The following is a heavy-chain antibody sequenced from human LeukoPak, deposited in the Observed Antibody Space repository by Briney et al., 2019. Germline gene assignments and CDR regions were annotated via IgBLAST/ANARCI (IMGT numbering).Heavy chain of an antibody. J-gene: IGHJ4*02. CDR2: IYYSGST. V-gene: IGHV4-59*12. D-gene: IGHD6-19*01. CDR3: AGARDLYSSGWYDY. CDR1: GGSISSYY. Sequence: KSSETLSLTCTVSGGSISSYYWSWIRQPPGKGLEWIGYIYYSGSTNCNPSLKSRVTISVDKSKNQFSLKLSSVTAADTAVYYCAGARDLYSSGWYDYWGQGTLVTVSS.